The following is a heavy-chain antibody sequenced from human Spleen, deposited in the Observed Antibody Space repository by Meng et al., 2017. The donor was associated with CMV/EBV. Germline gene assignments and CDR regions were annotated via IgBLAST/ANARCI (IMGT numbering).Heavy chain of an antibody. CDR2: IFYTGNT. V-gene: IGHV4-30-4*08. J-gene: IGHJ4*02. D-gene: IGHD3-10*01. CDR1: SISSGDYY. Sequence: SISSGDYYWSWIRQPPGKGLEWIGFIFYTGNTFYNPYLKSRLSLSVDTSKNQFSLKLSSVTAADTAVYYCAREDGELVRQTSYYFDYWGQGALVTVSS. CDR3: AREDGELVRQTSYYFDY.